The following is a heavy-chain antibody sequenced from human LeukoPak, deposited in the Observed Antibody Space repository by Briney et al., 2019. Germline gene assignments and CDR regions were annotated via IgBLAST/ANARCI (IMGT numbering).Heavy chain of an antibody. V-gene: IGHV3-23*01. CDR3: VKGGQRYFFGGFDY. CDR1: GFTFSDYA. J-gene: IGHJ4*02. CDR2: LSGSGGSS. D-gene: IGHD3-16*01. Sequence: GGSLRLSCSASGFTFSDYAMSWVRQAPGKGLEWVSSLSGSGGSSYYADSMKGRSAISRDNAKNSLFLQLNSLRADDTATFFWVKGGQRYFFGGFDYGGRGIVVPVSS.